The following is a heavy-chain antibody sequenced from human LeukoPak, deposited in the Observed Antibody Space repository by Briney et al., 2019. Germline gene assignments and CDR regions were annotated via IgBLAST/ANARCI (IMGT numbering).Heavy chain of an antibody. CDR1: GGSLSDYY. J-gene: IGHJ4*02. CDR2: FFYSGST. D-gene: IGHD5-18*01. Sequence: SETLSLTCTVSGGSLSDYYWSWIRQTPGKGLEWIGYFFYSGSTNYHPSLKSRVTISVDASRTQFSLRLRSVTAADTAVYYCATSGRGSSYGTIDYWGQGTLVTVSS. CDR3: ATSGRGSSYGTIDY. V-gene: IGHV4-59*01.